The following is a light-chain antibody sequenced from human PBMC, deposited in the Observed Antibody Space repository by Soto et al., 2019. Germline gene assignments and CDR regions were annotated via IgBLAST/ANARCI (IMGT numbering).Light chain of an antibody. V-gene: IGKV3-15*01. Sequence: EIVLTQSPGTLSLSPGERATLSCRASQSFSSNLAWYQQKPGQAPRLLIYGASTRATGVPARFSGSGSGTEFTLTISSLQSEDIATYYCQQYSHLITFGQGTRLEIK. J-gene: IGKJ5*01. CDR2: GAS. CDR3: QQYSHLIT. CDR1: QSFSSN.